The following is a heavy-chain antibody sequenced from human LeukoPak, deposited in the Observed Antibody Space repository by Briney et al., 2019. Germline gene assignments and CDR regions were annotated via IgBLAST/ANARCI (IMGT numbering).Heavy chain of an antibody. J-gene: IGHJ3*02. Sequence: PSETLSLTCTVSSGSISSYYWSWIRQPAGKGLEWIGRFYTSGTTNYNPSLKSRVTMSVDTSKNQFSLKLSSVTTADSAVYCCAQDYDSSGYAFDIWGQGTMVTVSS. V-gene: IGHV4-4*07. CDR3: AQDYDSSGYAFDI. D-gene: IGHD3-22*01. CDR2: FYTSGTT. CDR1: SGSISSYY.